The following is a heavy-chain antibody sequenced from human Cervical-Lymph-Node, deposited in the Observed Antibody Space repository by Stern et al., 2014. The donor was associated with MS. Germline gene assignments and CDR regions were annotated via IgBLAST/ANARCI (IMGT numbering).Heavy chain of an antibody. J-gene: IGHJ1*01. D-gene: IGHD2-15*01. CDR3: AREGLWLRVVDF. CDR2: INHTGST. Sequence: QVQLQQWGAGLLKPSETLSLTCAVYNASIRSSYWSWIRQPPGKGLEWIGEINHTGSTNYNPSLQSRATISVDTSQNQFSLSLRSVTAADTAVYYCAREGLWLRVVDFWGQGTLVTVSS. V-gene: IGHV4-34*01. CDR1: NASIRSSY.